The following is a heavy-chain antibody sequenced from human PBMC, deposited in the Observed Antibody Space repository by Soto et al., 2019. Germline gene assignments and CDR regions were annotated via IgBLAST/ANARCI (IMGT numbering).Heavy chain of an antibody. Sequence: PSETLSLTCAVYGGSFSGYYWSWIRQPPGKGLEWIGEINHSGSTNYNPSLKSRVTISVDTSKNQFSLKLSSVTAADTAVYYCARASRLLLWFGDDAFDIWGHGTMVTVSS. D-gene: IGHD3-10*01. CDR1: GGSFSGYY. CDR3: ARASRLLLWFGDDAFDI. CDR2: INHSGST. J-gene: IGHJ3*02. V-gene: IGHV4-34*01.